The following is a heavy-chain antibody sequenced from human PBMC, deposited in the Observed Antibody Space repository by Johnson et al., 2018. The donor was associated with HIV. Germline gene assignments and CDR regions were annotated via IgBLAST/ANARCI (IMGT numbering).Heavy chain of an antibody. V-gene: IGHV3-23*04. CDR3: ARGGLGYQNIHDAFDI. J-gene: IGHJ3*02. D-gene: IGHD2-2*01. Sequence: VQVVESGGGVVQPGRSLRLSCAASGFTFSSYAMSWVRQAPGKGLEWVSAISGSGGSTYYADSVKGGVTISSDNSKNYLYLQMNSLRGEDSALYYCARGGLGYQNIHDAFDIWGQGTIVTVSS. CDR1: GFTFSSYA. CDR2: ISGSGGST.